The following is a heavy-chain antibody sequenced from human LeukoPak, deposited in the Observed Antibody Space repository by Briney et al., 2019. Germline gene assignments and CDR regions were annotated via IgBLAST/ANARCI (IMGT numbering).Heavy chain of an antibody. CDR1: GFIFSSYA. D-gene: IGHD6-19*01. J-gene: IGHJ6*03. CDR3: AKGLKAVSVVAGAFYYYYYMDV. Sequence: GGSLRLSCAASGFIFSSYAMSWVRQAPGKGLEWVSTISGSGGSTYYADSVKGRFTISRDNSKNTVYLQMNSLRAEDTAVYYCAKGLKAVSVVAGAFYYYYYMDVWGKGTTVTVSS. CDR2: ISGSGGST. V-gene: IGHV3-23*01.